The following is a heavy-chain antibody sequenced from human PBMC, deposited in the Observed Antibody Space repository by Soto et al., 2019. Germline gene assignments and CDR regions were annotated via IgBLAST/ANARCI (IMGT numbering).Heavy chain of an antibody. CDR2: IYYSGST. V-gene: IGHV4-31*03. Sequence: PSETLSLTCTVSGGSISSGGSYWSWIRQHPGKGLEWIGYIYYSGSTYYNPSLKSRVTISVDTSKNQFSLKLSSVTAADTAVYYCASPTTYYDFWSGPPHGMDVWGQGTTVTVSS. J-gene: IGHJ6*02. CDR1: GGSISSGGSY. CDR3: ASPTTYYDFWSGPPHGMDV. D-gene: IGHD3-3*01.